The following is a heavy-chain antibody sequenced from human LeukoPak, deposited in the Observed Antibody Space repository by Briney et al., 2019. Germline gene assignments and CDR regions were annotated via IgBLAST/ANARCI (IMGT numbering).Heavy chain of an antibody. D-gene: IGHD4-17*01. CDR3: VLFGDYESPDGFDI. CDR1: GYTFTTYG. J-gene: IGHJ3*02. V-gene: IGHV1-18*01. Sequence: VASVKVSCKTSGYTFTTYGITWVRQAPGQGLEWMGWISTYNGNTNYAQMLQGRVTMTTDTSTSTAYMELRSLRSDDTAVYYCVLFGDYESPDGFDIWGQGTMVTVSS. CDR2: ISTYNGNT.